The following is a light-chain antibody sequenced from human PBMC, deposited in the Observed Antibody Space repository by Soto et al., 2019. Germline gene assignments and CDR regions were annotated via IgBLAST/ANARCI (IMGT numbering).Light chain of an antibody. CDR2: DAS. CDR3: QQRSTWPFT. J-gene: IGKJ3*01. Sequence: EIVLTQSPATLSLSPGEGATLSCRASQSVSSYLAWYQQKPGQAPRLLIHDASDRATGIPARFSGSGSGTDFTLTISSLEPEDLAVYYCQQRSTWPFTFGPGTKVELK. CDR1: QSVSSY. V-gene: IGKV3-11*01.